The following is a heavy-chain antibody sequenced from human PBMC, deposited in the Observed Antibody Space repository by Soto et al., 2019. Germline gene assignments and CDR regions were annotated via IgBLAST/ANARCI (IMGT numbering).Heavy chain of an antibody. CDR1: GGSISSYY. V-gene: IGHV4-59*01. CDR2: IYYSGST. Sequence: SETLSLTCTVSGGSISSYYWSWIRQPPGKGLEWIGYIYYSGSTNYNPSLKSRVTISVDTSKNQFSLKLSSVTAADTAVYYCARDREATGFDYWGQGTLVTGSS. CDR3: ARDREATGFDY. D-gene: IGHD1-26*01. J-gene: IGHJ4*02.